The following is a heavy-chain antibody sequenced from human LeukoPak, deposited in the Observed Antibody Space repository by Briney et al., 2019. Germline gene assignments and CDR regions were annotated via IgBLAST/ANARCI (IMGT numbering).Heavy chain of an antibody. CDR2: ISYDGSNK. CDR1: GFTFSSYA. J-gene: IGHJ6*02. CDR3: ARDLGLYCSSTSCALTGMDV. D-gene: IGHD2-2*01. V-gene: IGHV3-30-3*01. Sequence: GGSLRLSCVASGFTFSSYAMHWVRQAPGKGLEWVAVISYDGSNKYYADSVKGRFTISRDNSKNTLYLQMNSLRAEDTAVYYCARDLGLYCSSTSCALTGMDVWGQGTTVTVSS.